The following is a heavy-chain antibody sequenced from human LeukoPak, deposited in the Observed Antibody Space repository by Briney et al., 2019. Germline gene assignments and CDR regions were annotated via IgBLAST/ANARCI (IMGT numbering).Heavy chain of an antibody. V-gene: IGHV3-30*02. Sequence: GGSLRLSCAASGFTFSSYGMHWVRQAPGKGLEWVAFIRYDGSNKYYADSVKGRFTISRDNSKNTLYLQMNSLRAEDTAVYYCAKALITIFGVVNPYFDYWGQGTLVTVSS. D-gene: IGHD3-3*01. CDR2: IRYDGSNK. CDR1: GFTFSSYG. J-gene: IGHJ4*02. CDR3: AKALITIFGVVNPYFDY.